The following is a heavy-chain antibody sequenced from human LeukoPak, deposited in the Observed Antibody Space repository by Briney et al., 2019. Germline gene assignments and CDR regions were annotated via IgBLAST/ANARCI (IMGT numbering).Heavy chain of an antibody. CDR2: IIPIFGTE. V-gene: IGHV1-69*01. CDR1: GGTFSSYA. D-gene: IGHD6-19*01. CDR3: ASTAVAGLYYYYGTDV. Sequence: GSSVKVSCMASGGTFSSYAISWVRQAPGQGFDWMGGIIPIFGTENYAQKFQGRVTITADESTSTAYMELSSLRSEDTAVYYCASTAVAGLYYYYGTDVWGKGTTVTVSS. J-gene: IGHJ6*04.